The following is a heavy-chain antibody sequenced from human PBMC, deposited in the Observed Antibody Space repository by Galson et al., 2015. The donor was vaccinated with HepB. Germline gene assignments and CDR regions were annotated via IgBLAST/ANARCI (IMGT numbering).Heavy chain of an antibody. Sequence: ETLSLTCNVSGGSIGGFYWAWMRQPPHEALEWIGFIYHNGNANYNPSFKSRLTLSVDMSKNVLSLKLDSVTTADTAIYYCARTSAAAALLDYWGPGILVTVSS. CDR3: ARTSAAAALLDY. D-gene: IGHD6-25*01. J-gene: IGHJ4*02. V-gene: IGHV4-59*01. CDR1: GGSIGGFY. CDR2: IYHNGNA.